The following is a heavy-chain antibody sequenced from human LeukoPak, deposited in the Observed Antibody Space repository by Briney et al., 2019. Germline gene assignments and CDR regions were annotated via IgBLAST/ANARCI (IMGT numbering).Heavy chain of an antibody. Sequence: SQTLSLTCDISGDSVSSNSAAWSWIGQSPLRGLEWLGRTYYRSKWYNDYAVSVKSRITINPDTSKNQFSLQLNSVTPEDTAVYYCTRGAPVGSSREFDYWGQGTLVTVSS. CDR3: TRGAPVGSSREFDY. D-gene: IGHD5-24*01. J-gene: IGHJ4*02. CDR1: GDSVSSNSAA. V-gene: IGHV6-1*01. CDR2: TYYRSKWYN.